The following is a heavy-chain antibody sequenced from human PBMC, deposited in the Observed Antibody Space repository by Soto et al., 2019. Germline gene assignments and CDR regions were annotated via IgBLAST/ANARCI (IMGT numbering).Heavy chain of an antibody. D-gene: IGHD6-13*01. Sequence: SETLSLTCAVSGYSISSGYYWGWLRQPPGKGLEWIGSIYHSGSTYYNPSLKSRVTISVDTSKNQFSLKLSSVTAADTAVYYCARGDGYSSSWYLRDYYYGMDVWGQGTTVTSP. CDR2: IYHSGST. V-gene: IGHV4-38-2*01. CDR3: ARGDGYSSSWYLRDYYYGMDV. J-gene: IGHJ6*02. CDR1: GYSISSGYY.